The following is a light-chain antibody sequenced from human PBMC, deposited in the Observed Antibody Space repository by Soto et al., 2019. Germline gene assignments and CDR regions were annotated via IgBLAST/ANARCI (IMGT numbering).Light chain of an antibody. CDR3: ENWDSQTRV. CDR1: SGHINYI. V-gene: IGLV4-60*02. J-gene: IGLJ2*01. CDR2: LEGSGSY. Sequence: QAVLTQSSSASASLGYSVTLTCTLSSGHINYIIAWHQQKPGKAPRYLMMLEGSGSYNKGSGVHDRFSGYSSCADRYLTIANHQFEDDADYYCENWDSQTRVFGGGTKVTVL.